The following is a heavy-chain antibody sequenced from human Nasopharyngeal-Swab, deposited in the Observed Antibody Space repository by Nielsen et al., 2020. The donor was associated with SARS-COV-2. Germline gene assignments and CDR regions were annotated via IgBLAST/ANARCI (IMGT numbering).Heavy chain of an antibody. Sequence: GGSLRLSCADSGLTFSNNPVNWVRRAPGKGLEWVSHIRSDTTTIRYADSVKGRFTISRDNARNSVYLQMNSLRAEDTAVYYCARDQGDFWGQGTLVTVSS. CDR3: ARDQGDF. CDR2: IRSDTTTI. V-gene: IGHV3-48*01. CDR1: GLTFSNNP. J-gene: IGHJ4*02.